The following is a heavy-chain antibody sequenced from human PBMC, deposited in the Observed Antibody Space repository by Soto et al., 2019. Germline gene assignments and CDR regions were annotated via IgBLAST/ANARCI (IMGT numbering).Heavy chain of an antibody. Sequence: EVQLVESGGGLVQPGGSLRLSCAASGFTFSSYSMNWVRQAPGKGLEWVSYISSSSSTIYYADSVKGRFTIPRDNAKNSLYLPMKRLRAEDTAVYYCAREGGDLNWFDPWGQGTLVTVSS. V-gene: IGHV3-48*01. D-gene: IGHD4-17*01. J-gene: IGHJ5*02. CDR2: ISSSSSTI. CDR3: AREGGDLNWFDP. CDR1: GFTFSSYS.